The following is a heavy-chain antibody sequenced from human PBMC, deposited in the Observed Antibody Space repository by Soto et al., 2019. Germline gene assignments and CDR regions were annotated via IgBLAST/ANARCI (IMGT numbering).Heavy chain of an antibody. D-gene: IGHD2-2*01. J-gene: IGHJ4*02. CDR3: AKDEDIVVVPAAMSPIDY. CDR2: ISYDGSNK. V-gene: IGHV3-30*18. Sequence: SLRLSCAASGFTFSSYGMHWVRQAPGKGLEWVAVISYDGSNKYYADSVKGRFTISRDNSKNTLYLQMNSLRAEDTAVYYCAKDEDIVVVPAAMSPIDYWGQGTLVTVSS. CDR1: GFTFSSYG.